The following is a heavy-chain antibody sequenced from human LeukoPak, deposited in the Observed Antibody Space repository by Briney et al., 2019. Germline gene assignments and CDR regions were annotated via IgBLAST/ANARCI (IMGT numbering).Heavy chain of an antibody. V-gene: IGHV3-23*01. J-gene: IGHJ4*02. Sequence: GGSLRLSCAASGFTFSSYAMSWVRQAPGKGLEWVSAISGSGGSTYYADSVKGRFTISRDNAKNSLYLQMNSLRAEDTAVYYCARDGLERRDWGQGTLVTVSS. CDR1: GFTFSSYA. D-gene: IGHD1-1*01. CDR3: ARDGLERRD. CDR2: ISGSGGST.